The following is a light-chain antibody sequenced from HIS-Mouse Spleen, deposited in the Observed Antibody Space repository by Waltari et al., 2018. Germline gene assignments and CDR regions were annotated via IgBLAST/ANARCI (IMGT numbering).Light chain of an antibody. J-gene: IGLJ3*02. Sequence: QSALTQPASVSGSPGQSITISCTGPSSDVGGYHSVSWYQQHPGTAPKLMIYDVSNRPSEVSKRFSGSKSGNTASLTISGLQAEDEADYYCSSYTSSSTWVFGGGTKLTVL. CDR3: SSYTSSSTWV. V-gene: IGLV2-14*03. CDR1: SSDVGGYHS. CDR2: DVS.